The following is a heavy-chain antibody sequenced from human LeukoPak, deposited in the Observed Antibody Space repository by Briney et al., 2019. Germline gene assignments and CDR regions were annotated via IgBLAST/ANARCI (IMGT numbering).Heavy chain of an antibody. CDR2: INPNSGDT. Sequence: ASVKVSCEASGYTFTGYYIHWVRQAPGQGLEWMGWINPNSGDTSYAQKFQGRVTMTRDTSISTAYMELSRLRSDDTAVYYCARAGAGRGYSYGYQGYYYYYMDVWGKGTTVTVSS. J-gene: IGHJ6*03. CDR3: ARAGAGRGYSYGYQGYYYYYMDV. V-gene: IGHV1-2*02. CDR1: GYTFTGYY. D-gene: IGHD5-18*01.